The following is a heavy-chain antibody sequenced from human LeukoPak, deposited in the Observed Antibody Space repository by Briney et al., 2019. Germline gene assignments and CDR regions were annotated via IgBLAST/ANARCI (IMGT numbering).Heavy chain of an antibody. CDR3: ARRAYGDDSFDY. CDR2: ITSGSSPI. V-gene: IGHV3-48*02. CDR1: GFTFRSYS. J-gene: IGHJ4*02. Sequence: GGSLRLSCAASGFTFRSYSMKWVRQAPGKGLEWISYITSGSSPIYYAGSVKGRFTISRDNAKNSLYLQMNSLRDEDTAVYYCARRAYGDDSFDYWGQGTLVTVSS. D-gene: IGHD4-17*01.